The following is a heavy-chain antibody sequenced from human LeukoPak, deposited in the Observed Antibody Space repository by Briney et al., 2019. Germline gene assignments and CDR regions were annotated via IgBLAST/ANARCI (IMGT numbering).Heavy chain of an antibody. CDR1: GYTFTSYY. D-gene: IGHD2-2*01. J-gene: IGHJ5*02. Sequence: ASVKVSCKASGYTFTSYYMHWVRQAPGQGLEWMGIINPSGGSTSYAQKFQGRVTMTRNTSISTAYMELSSLRSEDTAVYYCAREGEVVPAAIRFDPWGQGTLVTVSS. CDR3: AREGEVVPAAIRFDP. V-gene: IGHV1-46*01. CDR2: INPSGGST.